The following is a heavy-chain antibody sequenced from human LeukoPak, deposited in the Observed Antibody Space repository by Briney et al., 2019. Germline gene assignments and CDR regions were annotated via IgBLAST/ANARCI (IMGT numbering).Heavy chain of an antibody. CDR2: INPNSGGT. CDR3: ARDVGSSGWYSYYYYYYMDV. J-gene: IGHJ6*03. CDR1: GYTFTGYY. V-gene: IGHV1-2*02. Sequence: RASVKVSCKASGYTFTGYYMHWVRQAPGQGLEWMGWINPNSGGTNYAQKFQGRVTMTRDTSISTAYMELSRLRSDDTAVYYCARDVGSSGWYSYYYYYYMDVWGKGTTVTVSS. D-gene: IGHD6-19*01.